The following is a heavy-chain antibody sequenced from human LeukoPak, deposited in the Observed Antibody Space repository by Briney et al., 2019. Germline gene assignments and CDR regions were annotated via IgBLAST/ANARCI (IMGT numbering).Heavy chain of an antibody. V-gene: IGHV4-34*01. D-gene: IGHD3-10*01. CDR1: GESFSAYY. CDR2: INHSGRT. CDR3: ARGTRGYFDY. Sequence: PSETLSLTCAVYGESFSAYYWSWIRQPPGKGLEWIGEINHSGRTIYNPSLTSRVTISVDTSKNQFSLKLNSVTAADTAVYYCARGTRGYFDYWGQGTLVTVSS. J-gene: IGHJ4*02.